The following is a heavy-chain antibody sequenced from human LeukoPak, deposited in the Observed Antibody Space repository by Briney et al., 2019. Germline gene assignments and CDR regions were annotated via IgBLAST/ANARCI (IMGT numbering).Heavy chain of an antibody. CDR1: GGSFSGYC. CDR3: ARFYGSGSYYQDY. V-gene: IGHV4-34*01. CDR2: INHSGST. D-gene: IGHD3-10*01. Sequence: PSETLSLTCAVYGGSFSGYCWSWIRQPPGKGLEWIGEINHSGSTNYNPSLKSRVTISVDTSKNQFSLKLGSVTAADTAVYYCARFYGSGSYYQDYWGQGTLVTVSS. J-gene: IGHJ4*02.